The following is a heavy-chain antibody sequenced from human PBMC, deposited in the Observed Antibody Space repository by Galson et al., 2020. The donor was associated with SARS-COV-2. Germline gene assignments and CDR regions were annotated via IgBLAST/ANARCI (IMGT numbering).Heavy chain of an antibody. D-gene: IGHD3-10*01. Sequence: SETLSLTCTVSGGSISSGGYYWSWIRQHPGKGLEWIGYIYYSGSTYYNPSLKSRVTISVDTSKNQFSLKLSSVTAADTAVYYCASAPPSNYYGSGYGMDVWGQGTTVTVSS. J-gene: IGHJ6*02. CDR1: GGSISSGGYY. V-gene: IGHV4-31*03. CDR2: IYYSGST. CDR3: ASAPPSNYYGSGYGMDV.